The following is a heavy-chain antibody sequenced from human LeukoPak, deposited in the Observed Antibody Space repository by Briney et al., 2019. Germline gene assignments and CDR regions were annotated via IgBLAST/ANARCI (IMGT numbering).Heavy chain of an antibody. V-gene: IGHV3-30*04. J-gene: IGHJ6*02. D-gene: IGHD6-13*01. CDR3: ARGMGGSSWSNSYYYGMDV. CDR2: FSYDGSNE. Sequence: GGSLRLSCAASGFIFSSYAMHWVRQAPGKGLEWVAVFSYDGSNEYYADSVKGRFTISRDNSKNTLYMEMERLETEDTAVYYCARGMGGSSWSNSYYYGMDVWGQGTTVTVSS. CDR1: GFIFSSYA.